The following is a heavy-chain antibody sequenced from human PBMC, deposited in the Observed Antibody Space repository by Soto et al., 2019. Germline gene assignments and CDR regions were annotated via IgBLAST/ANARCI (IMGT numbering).Heavy chain of an antibody. Sequence: EVQLLEAGGGLVQPGGSLRLSCATSGFTFNSYAMTWVRQAPGKGLEWGSVVGASGDSKSYAGFVKGRFSISRDNSKNTLYLQMNSLRAQDTAIYYCATPIGKEHCRGGSCYSGGDYWGQGILVTVSS. V-gene: IGHV3-23*01. CDR3: ATPIGKEHCRGGSCYSGGDY. CDR2: VGASGDSK. J-gene: IGHJ4*02. CDR1: GFTFNSYA. D-gene: IGHD2-15*01.